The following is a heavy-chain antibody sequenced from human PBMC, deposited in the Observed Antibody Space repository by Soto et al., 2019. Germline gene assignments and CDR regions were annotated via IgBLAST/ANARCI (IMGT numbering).Heavy chain of an antibody. D-gene: IGHD6-13*01. CDR2: INAGNGNT. CDR3: ARGRQQLVGYYYYGMDV. J-gene: IGHJ6*02. Sequence: ASVKVSCKASGYTFTSYAMHWVRQAPGQRLEWMGWINAGNGNTKYSQKFQGRVTITRDTSASTAYMELSSPRSEDTAVYYCARGRQQLVGYYYYGMDVWGQGTTVTVSS. V-gene: IGHV1-3*01. CDR1: GYTFTSYA.